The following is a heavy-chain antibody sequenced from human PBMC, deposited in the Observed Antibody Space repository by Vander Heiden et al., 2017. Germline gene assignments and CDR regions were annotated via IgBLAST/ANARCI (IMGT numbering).Heavy chain of an antibody. Sequence: EPGGGLVQPGGPLRFVCAASGVTLSNYALTWVRQAPGKGLEWVSSITSDGGTMYADSVKGRFTISRDNSKTTLYLQMMSLRGDDTAIYFCGRDPNGNYVGAFDFWGQGTMVTVSS. J-gene: IGHJ3*01. CDR2: ITSDGGT. CDR1: GVTLSNYA. V-gene: IGHV3-23*01. D-gene: IGHD4-17*01. CDR3: GRDPNGNYVGAFDF.